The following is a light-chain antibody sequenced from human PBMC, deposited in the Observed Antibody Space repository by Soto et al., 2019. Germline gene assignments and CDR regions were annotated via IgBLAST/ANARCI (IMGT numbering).Light chain of an antibody. Sequence: EIVLTQSPGTLSLSPGERATLSCRASQSVSSSYLAWYQQKPGQAPRLLIYGASSRATGIPDRFSGSGSGTDFTLTISRLEPEGFAVYYCQQYCSSLALTFGGGTKVEIK. J-gene: IGKJ4*01. CDR3: QQYCSSLALT. CDR2: GAS. CDR1: QSVSSSY. V-gene: IGKV3-20*01.